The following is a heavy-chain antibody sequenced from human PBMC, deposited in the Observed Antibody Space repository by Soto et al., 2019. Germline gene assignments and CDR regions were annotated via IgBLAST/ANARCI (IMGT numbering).Heavy chain of an antibody. J-gene: IGHJ4*02. V-gene: IGHV3-30*18. CDR2: ISYDGSNK. Sequence: QVQLVESGGGVVQPGRSLRLSCAASGFTFSSYGMHWVRQAPGKGLEWVAVISYDGSNKYYAYSVKGRFTISRDDSKNTLYLQMNSLRAEDTAVYYCAKGRWELPDWGQGTLVTVSS. CDR3: AKGRWELPD. CDR1: GFTFSSYG. D-gene: IGHD1-26*01.